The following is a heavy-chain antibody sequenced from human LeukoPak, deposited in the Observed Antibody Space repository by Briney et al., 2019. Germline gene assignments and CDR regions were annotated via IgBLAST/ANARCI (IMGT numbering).Heavy chain of an antibody. CDR2: IYTSGST. Sequence: SETLSPTCTVSGGSISSGSYYWSWIRQPAGKGLEWIGRIYTSGSTNYNPSLKSRVTISVDTSKNQFSLQLNSVTPEDTAMYYCVRDKRAARPTYYMDVWGKGTTVTVSS. CDR1: GGSISSGSYY. D-gene: IGHD6-6*01. V-gene: IGHV4-61*02. J-gene: IGHJ6*03. CDR3: VRDKRAARPTYYMDV.